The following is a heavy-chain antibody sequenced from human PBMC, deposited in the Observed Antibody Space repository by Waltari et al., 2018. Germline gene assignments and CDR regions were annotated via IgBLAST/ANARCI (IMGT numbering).Heavy chain of an antibody. CDR3: ARLGSSWFRSRVAFDI. V-gene: IGHV4-59*01. D-gene: IGHD6-13*01. Sequence: QVQLQESGSGLVKPSETLSLTCTVSGGSISSYSWSWIRQPPGKGLEWIGYIYYSGSTNYNPSLKSRVTISVDTSKNQFSLKLSSVTAADTAVYYCARLGSSWFRSRVAFDIWGQGTMVTVSS. CDR1: GGSISSYS. CDR2: IYYSGST. J-gene: IGHJ3*02.